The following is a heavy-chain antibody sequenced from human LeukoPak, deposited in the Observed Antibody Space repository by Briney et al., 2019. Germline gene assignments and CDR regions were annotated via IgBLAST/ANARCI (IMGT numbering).Heavy chain of an antibody. V-gene: IGHV3-48*03. CDR3: ARASGATTEFDY. CDR1: GFTFSSYE. CDR2: ISSSGSTI. Sequence: PGGSLRLSCAASGFTFSSYEMNWVRQAPGKGLEWVSYISSSGSTIYYADSVKGRFTISRDNSKNTLYLQMNSLRAEDTAVYYCARASGATTEFDYWGQGTLVTVSS. J-gene: IGHJ4*02. D-gene: IGHD1-26*01.